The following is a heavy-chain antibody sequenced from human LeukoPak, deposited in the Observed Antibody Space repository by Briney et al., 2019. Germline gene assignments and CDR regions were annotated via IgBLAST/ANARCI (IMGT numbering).Heavy chain of an antibody. Sequence: ASVKVSCKASGYTFTAYYVHWVRQAPGQGLEWMGWINPSSGGTNYAQKFQGRVTMTRDTSISTAYMELSRLRSDDTAVYYCAREPRITIFGVVHAYYGMDVWGQGTTVTVSS. D-gene: IGHD3-3*01. CDR1: GYTFTAYY. J-gene: IGHJ6*02. CDR2: INPSSGGT. V-gene: IGHV1-2*02. CDR3: AREPRITIFGVVHAYYGMDV.